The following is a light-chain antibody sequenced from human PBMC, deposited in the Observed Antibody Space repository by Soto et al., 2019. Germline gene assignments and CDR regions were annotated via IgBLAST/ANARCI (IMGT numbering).Light chain of an antibody. CDR1: RSDVGGFNY. CDR3: SSYTSTNTLYV. Sequence: QSALTQPASVSGSPGKSITISCTGTRSDVGGFNYGSWYQQHPGKAPKLMIYEVSKRPSGLSTRFSGSKSGNTASLTISGLQAEDEADYYCSSYTSTNTLYVFGTGTKLTVL. CDR2: EVS. V-gene: IGLV2-14*01. J-gene: IGLJ1*01.